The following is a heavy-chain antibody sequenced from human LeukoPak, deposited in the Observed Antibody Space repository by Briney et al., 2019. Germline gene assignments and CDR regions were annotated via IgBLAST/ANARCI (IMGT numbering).Heavy chain of an antibody. CDR3: ARAGTPITMIVVESNWFDP. D-gene: IGHD3-22*01. CDR2: IYYSGST. J-gene: IGHJ5*02. V-gene: IGHV4-59*01. CDR1: GGSISSYY. Sequence: SETLSLTCTVSGGSISSYYWGWIRQPPGKGLEWIGNIYYSGSTNYNPSLKSRVTISVDTSKNQFSLKLSSVTAADTAVYYCARAGTPITMIVVESNWFDPWGQGTPVTVSS.